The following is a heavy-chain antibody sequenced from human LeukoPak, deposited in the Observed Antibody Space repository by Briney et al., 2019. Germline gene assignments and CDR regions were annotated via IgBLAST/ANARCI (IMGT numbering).Heavy chain of an antibody. CDR1: GGSISSGSYY. CDR3: ARGGNYDFWSGSLHAFDI. D-gene: IGHD3-3*01. V-gene: IGHV4-61*02. J-gene: IGHJ3*02. Sequence: SETLSLTCTVSGGSISSGSYYWSWIRQPAGKGLEWIGRIYTSGSTNYNPSLKSRVTISVDTSKNQFSLKLGSVTAADTAVYYCARGGNYDFWSGSLHAFDIWGQGTMVTVSS. CDR2: IYTSGST.